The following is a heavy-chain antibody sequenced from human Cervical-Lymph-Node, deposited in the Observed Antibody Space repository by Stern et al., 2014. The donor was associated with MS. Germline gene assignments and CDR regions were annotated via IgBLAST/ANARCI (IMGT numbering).Heavy chain of an antibody. CDR3: TRGGDHYYDSSGYFDN. J-gene: IGHJ4*02. V-gene: IGHV3-73*01. CDR2: IRRKANNYAT. CDR1: GFTFSDSA. D-gene: IGHD3-22*01. Sequence: VQLVQSGGGLVQPGGSLRLSCAASGFTFSDSAIHWVRQASGKGLQWVGRIRRKANNYATAYDASVKGRFTVSRDDSTNTAYLQMSSLEIEDTAVYFCTRGGDHYYDSSGYFDNWGQGTLVTVSS.